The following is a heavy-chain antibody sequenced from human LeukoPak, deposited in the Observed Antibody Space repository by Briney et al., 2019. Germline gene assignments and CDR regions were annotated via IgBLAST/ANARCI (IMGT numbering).Heavy chain of an antibody. CDR3: ARDDTTMILNL. J-gene: IGHJ2*01. V-gene: IGHV3-21*01. Sequence: SGGPLRLSCAASGFTFSNYNMNWVRQAPGKGLEWVSTITRSNSYIYYADSVRGRFTISRDNAKNSLYLQMSSLRAEDTAVYYCARDDTTMILNLWGRGTLVTVSS. CDR2: ITRSNSYI. D-gene: IGHD3-22*01. CDR1: GFTFSNYN.